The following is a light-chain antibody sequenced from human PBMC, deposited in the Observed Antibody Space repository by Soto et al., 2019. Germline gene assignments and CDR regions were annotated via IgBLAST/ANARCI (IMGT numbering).Light chain of an antibody. V-gene: IGLV1-40*01. Sequence: QSVLTQPPSVSGAPGQRVTISCTGSSSNIGAGYVVHWYQHVPGTAPKLLIFGNTNRPSGVPDRFSGSKSGTSASLAITGRQEEDEADDHYQHSDDNIQGGGVFGGGTKLTVL. CDR1: SSNIGAGYV. J-gene: IGLJ3*02. CDR2: GNT. CDR3: QHSDDNIQGGGV.